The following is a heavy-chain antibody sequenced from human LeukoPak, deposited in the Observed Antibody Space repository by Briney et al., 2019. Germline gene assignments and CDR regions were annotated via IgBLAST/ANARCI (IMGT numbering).Heavy chain of an antibody. Sequence: ASVKVSCKASGYTFTSYGIGWVRQAPGQGLEWMGWISTYNGKRNYAQKFQDRVTMTTDTSTSTAYMELRSLRSDDTAVYYCAADQAEVYCSGGSCPTGYYYGMDVWGQGTTVTVSS. CDR1: GYTFTSYG. V-gene: IGHV1-18*01. J-gene: IGHJ6*02. D-gene: IGHD2-15*01. CDR3: AADQAEVYCSGGSCPTGYYYGMDV. CDR2: ISTYNGKR.